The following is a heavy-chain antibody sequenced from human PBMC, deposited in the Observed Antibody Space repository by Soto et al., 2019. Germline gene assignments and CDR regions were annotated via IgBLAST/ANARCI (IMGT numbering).Heavy chain of an antibody. Sequence: SETLSLTCTVSGGSISSYDWSWIRQPPGKGLEWIGYIYYSGSTNYNPSLTSRVTISVDTSKNQFYLKLSSVTAADTAVYYCARGYGRWLQFYFDYWGQGTLVTVSS. CDR3: ARGYGRWLQFYFDY. CDR1: GGSISSYD. CDR2: IYYSGST. D-gene: IGHD1-26*01. V-gene: IGHV4-59*01. J-gene: IGHJ4*02.